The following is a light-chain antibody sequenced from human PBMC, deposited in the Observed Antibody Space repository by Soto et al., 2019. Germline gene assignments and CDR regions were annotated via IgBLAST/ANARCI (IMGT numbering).Light chain of an antibody. CDR3: QQRYRWPPIT. CDR1: QSVSSS. J-gene: IGKJ5*01. CDR2: GTS. Sequence: EVVVTQSPATLSVSPGKRVILSCRASQSVSSSLAWYQQKPGQAPRLLIYGTSTRATGIPARFSGSGSGTEFTLTISSLQSEDFAVYYCQQRYRWPPITFGQGTRLEIK. V-gene: IGKV3-15*01.